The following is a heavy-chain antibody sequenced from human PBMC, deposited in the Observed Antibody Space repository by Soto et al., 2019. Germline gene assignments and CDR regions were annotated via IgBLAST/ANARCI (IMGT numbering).Heavy chain of an antibody. CDR1: GGSISSSSYY. Sequence: SETLSLTCTVSGGSISSSSYYWGWIRQPPGKGLEWIGSIYYSGSTYYNPSHKSRVTISVDTSKNQFSLKLSSVTAADTAVYYCARSQARTGSSSDYWGQGTLVTVSS. D-gene: IGHD3-10*01. V-gene: IGHV4-39*01. J-gene: IGHJ4*02. CDR3: ARSQARTGSSSDY. CDR2: IYYSGST.